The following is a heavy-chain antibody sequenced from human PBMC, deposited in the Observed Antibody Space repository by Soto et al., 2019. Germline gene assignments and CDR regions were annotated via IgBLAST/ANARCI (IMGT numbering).Heavy chain of an antibody. J-gene: IGHJ4*02. V-gene: IGHV1-46*01. CDR3: ARDGVVPAWDSDY. D-gene: IGHD3-3*01. CDR1: GYTFINYY. Sequence: GASVKVSCKASGYTFINYYMNWVRQAPGQGLEWMGVINPTDGSTTYAQKFRGRVTMTRDTSTSTVYMELSSLRSEDTAVYYCARDGVVPAWDSDYWGQGTLVTVSS. CDR2: INPTDGST.